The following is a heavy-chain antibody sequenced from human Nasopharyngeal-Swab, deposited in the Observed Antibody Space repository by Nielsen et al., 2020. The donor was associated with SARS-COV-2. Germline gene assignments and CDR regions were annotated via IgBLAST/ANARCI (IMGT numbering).Heavy chain of an antibody. CDR3: ARHYYGSGSYYNDGLYYYYGMDV. CDR1: GGSISSGSYY. CDR2: IYTSGST. D-gene: IGHD3-10*01. V-gene: IGHV4-61*02. J-gene: IGHJ6*02. Sequence: SETLSLTCTVSGGSISSGSYYWSWIRQPAGKGLEWIGRIYTSGSTNYNPSLKSRVTISVDTSKNQFSLKLSSVTAADTAVYYCARHYYGSGSYYNDGLYYYYGMDVWGQGTTVTVSS.